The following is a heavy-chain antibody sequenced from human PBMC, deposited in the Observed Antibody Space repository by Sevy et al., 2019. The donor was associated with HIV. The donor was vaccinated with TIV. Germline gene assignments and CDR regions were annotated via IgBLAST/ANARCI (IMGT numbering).Heavy chain of an antibody. D-gene: IGHD3-10*01. J-gene: IGHJ6*02. CDR1: GFTFSSYD. Sequence: GGSLRLSCAASGFTFSSYDMHWVRQAPGKGLEWVAIILHDGSYREYVDSVRGRFTMCRDNSKNTMYRQMNGLSIEDTAVYYCAKNRLPGGSYFSRHGLDVWGRGTTVTVSS. CDR3: AKNRLPGGSYFSRHGLDV. V-gene: IGHV3-30*18. CDR2: ILHDGSYR.